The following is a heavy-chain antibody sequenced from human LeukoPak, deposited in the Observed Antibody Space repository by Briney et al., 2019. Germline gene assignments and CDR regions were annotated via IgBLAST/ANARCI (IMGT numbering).Heavy chain of an antibody. CDR2: INTGGDYI. D-gene: IGHD6-19*01. Sequence: GGSLRLSCATFGFTFRSYSMHWVRQAPGKGPEWVSSINTGGDYIYYGDSVKGRFSISRDNAKNSLYLQMNSLRAEDTAVYYCARDVSAAVASPPLDYWGQGTLVTVSS. CDR1: GFTFRSYS. J-gene: IGHJ4*02. CDR3: ARDVSAAVASPPLDY. V-gene: IGHV3-21*01.